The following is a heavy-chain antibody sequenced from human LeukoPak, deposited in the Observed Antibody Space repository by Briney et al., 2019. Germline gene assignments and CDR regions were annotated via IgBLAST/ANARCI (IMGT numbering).Heavy chain of an antibody. CDR2: INHSGST. V-gene: IGHV4-34*01. J-gene: IGHJ4*02. Sequence: SETLSRIRAVSGGSFSGSYWSWIRQPPGKGLEWFGEINHSGSTNYNPSLKSRVTISVDTSKNQFSLKLSSVTAADTAVYYCARTVGCSSTSCHPYFDYWGQGTLVTVSS. CDR3: ARTVGCSSTSCHPYFDY. CDR1: GGSFSGSY. D-gene: IGHD2-2*01.